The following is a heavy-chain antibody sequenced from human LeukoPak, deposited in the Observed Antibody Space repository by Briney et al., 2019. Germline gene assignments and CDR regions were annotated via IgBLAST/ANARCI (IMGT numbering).Heavy chain of an antibody. CDR2: ISGSGSNT. CDR3: AKVAYYYYYGMDA. CDR1: GFTFSNAW. Sequence: GGSLRLSCAASGFTFSNAWMNWVRQAPGKGLEWVSSISGSGSNTYYADSAKGRFTISRDNSKNTLYLQMNSLRAEDTAVYYCAKVAYYYYYGMDAWGQGTTVTVSS. J-gene: IGHJ6*02. V-gene: IGHV3-23*01. D-gene: IGHD3-10*01.